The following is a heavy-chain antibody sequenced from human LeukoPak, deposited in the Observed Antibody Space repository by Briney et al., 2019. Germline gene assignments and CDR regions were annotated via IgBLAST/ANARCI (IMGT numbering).Heavy chain of an antibody. CDR1: EFTVSSSY. CDR2: IYSGGST. J-gene: IGHJ4*02. CDR3: AKGYNYAYEY. V-gene: IGHV3-53*01. D-gene: IGHD5-18*01. Sequence: GGSLRLSCAASEFTVSSSYMSWVRQAPGKGLEWVSLIYSGGSTYYAASVKGRFTISRDNSKNTLYLQMNSLRPEDTAVYYCAKGYNYAYEYWGQGTLVTVSS.